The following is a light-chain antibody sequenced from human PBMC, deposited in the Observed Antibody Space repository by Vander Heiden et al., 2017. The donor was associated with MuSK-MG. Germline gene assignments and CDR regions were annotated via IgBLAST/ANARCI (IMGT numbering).Light chain of an antibody. CDR1: LRVSTD. V-gene: IGKV3-15*01. Sequence: EVVMTQSPATLSVSPGERATLSCRASLRVSTDLAWYQQKPGQAPRLLIYGASTRATAIPARFSGSGSGTEFTLTISSLQSEDFGLYYCQQYNKWPRTFGQGTKVEIK. CDR2: GAS. CDR3: QQYNKWPRT. J-gene: IGKJ1*01.